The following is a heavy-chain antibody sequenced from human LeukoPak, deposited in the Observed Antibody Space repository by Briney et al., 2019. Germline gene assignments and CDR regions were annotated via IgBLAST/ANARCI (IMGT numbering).Heavy chain of an antibody. CDR3: ARGTNWFDP. Sequence: TSETLSLTCTVSGGSISSYYWSWIRQPPGKGLEWIGYIYYSGSTNYNPSLKSRVTISVDTSKNQFSLKLSSVTAADTAVYYCARGTNWFDPWGQGTLVTVSS. CDR1: GGSISSYY. J-gene: IGHJ5*02. CDR2: IYYSGST. V-gene: IGHV4-59*01.